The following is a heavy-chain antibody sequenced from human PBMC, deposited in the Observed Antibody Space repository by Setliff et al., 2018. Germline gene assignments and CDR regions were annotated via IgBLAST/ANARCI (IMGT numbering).Heavy chain of an antibody. CDR1: GGTFNTYG. CDR3: AREALQRAGLYFFDI. Sequence: ASVKVSCKASGGTFNTYGLSWVRQAPGQGLEWMGGITPIIGEPNYAQKFQGRVTITADESTSTAYMELRSLKSEDTAVYYCAREALQRAGLYFFDIWGQGMLVTVSS. CDR2: ITPIIGEP. V-gene: IGHV1-69*13. D-gene: IGHD3-10*01. J-gene: IGHJ4*02.